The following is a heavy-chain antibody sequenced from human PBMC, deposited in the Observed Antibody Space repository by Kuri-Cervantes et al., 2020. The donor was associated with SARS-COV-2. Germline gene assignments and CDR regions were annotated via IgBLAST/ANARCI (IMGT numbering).Heavy chain of an antibody. J-gene: IGHJ4*02. CDR2: ISGSGGST. D-gene: IGHD5-18*01. CDR3: AKDRGYSYGYGYFDY. CDR1: GFTFSSYA. V-gene: IGHV3-23*01. Sequence: GGSLRLSCAASGFTFSSYAMSWVRQAPGKGLEWVSAISGSGGSTYYADSVKGRFTISRDNSKNTLYLQMNSLRAGDTAVYYCAKDRGYSYGYGYFDYWGQGTLVTSPQ.